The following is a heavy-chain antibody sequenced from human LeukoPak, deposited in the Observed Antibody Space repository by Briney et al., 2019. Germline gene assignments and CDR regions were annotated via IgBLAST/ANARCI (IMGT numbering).Heavy chain of an antibody. CDR3: ARLGWYGGWFDP. D-gene: IGHD6-19*01. J-gene: IGHJ5*02. Sequence: PSETLSLTCAVYGGSFSGYYWSWIRQPPGKGLEWIGEINHSGSTNYNPSLKSRVTISVDTSKNQFSLKLSSVTAADTAVYYCARLGWYGGWFDPWGQGTLVTVSS. CDR2: INHSGST. V-gene: IGHV4-34*01. CDR1: GGSFSGYY.